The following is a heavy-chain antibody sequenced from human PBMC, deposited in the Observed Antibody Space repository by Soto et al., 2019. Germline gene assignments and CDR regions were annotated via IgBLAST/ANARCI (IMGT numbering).Heavy chain of an antibody. CDR3: ARDHHSFYDTSGYYHYFDY. CDR2: IYYSGST. J-gene: IGHJ4*02. V-gene: IGHV4-61*01. Sequence: TSETLSLTCTVSGGSVNTAPYYWSWIRQPPGKGLEWIGYIYYSGSTNYNPSPKSRVSISLDTSKNQFSLNLSSVTAEDTAVYFCARDHHSFYDTSGYYHYFDYWGQGTLVTVSS. D-gene: IGHD3-22*01. CDR1: GGSVNTAPYY.